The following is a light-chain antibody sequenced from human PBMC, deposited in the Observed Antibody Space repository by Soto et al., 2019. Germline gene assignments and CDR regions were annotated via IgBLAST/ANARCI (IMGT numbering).Light chain of an antibody. CDR1: SSDVGGYNY. J-gene: IGLJ1*01. V-gene: IGLV2-14*01. CDR3: TSKTTSTLYF. Sequence: QSVLTQPASVSGSPGQSITISCTGTSSDVGGYNYVSWYQQHPGKVPKLMIYDVSNRPSGVSNRFSGSKSGNTASLTISGLQAENESVYYCTSKTTSTLYFCETGTKVTAL. CDR2: DVS.